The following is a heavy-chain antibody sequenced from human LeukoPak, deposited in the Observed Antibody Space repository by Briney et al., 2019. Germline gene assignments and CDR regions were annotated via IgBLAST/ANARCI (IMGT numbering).Heavy chain of an antibody. Sequence: SETLSLTCTVSGGSISNYYWNWIRQPPGKGLEWIGYIYYTGNTNYNPSLKSRVTISVDTSKNQFSLKLSSVTAADTAVYYCAKELYCSGGSCYAPFDYWGQGTLVTVSS. V-gene: IGHV4-59*01. CDR2: IYYTGNT. D-gene: IGHD2-15*01. CDR1: GGSISNYY. CDR3: AKELYCSGGSCYAPFDY. J-gene: IGHJ4*02.